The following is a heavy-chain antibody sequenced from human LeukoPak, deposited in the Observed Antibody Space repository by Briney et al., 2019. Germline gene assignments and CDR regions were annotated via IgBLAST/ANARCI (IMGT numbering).Heavy chain of an antibody. CDR2: IRYDGSNK. CDR3: AKADTITTYFDY. V-gene: IGHV3-30*02. J-gene: IGHJ4*02. Sequence: PGGSLRLSCAASGFTFSSYVMHWVRQAPGKGLEWVALIRYDGSNKYYADSVKGRFTISRDNSKNTLYVQMNSLRDEDTAVYYCAKADTITTYFDYWGQGTLVTVSS. CDR1: GFTFSSYV. D-gene: IGHD1-1*01.